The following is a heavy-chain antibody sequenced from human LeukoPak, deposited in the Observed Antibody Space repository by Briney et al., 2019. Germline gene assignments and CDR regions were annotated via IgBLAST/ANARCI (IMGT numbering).Heavy chain of an antibody. CDR2: IYSDRST. Sequence: GGSLRLSCTASGFTTSNNYMSWVRQAPGKGLEWVSIIYSDRSTYYPESVKGRFAITRDDSKNTLFLQMDSLRVEDTAIYYCARDSAFSSYSNWGQGALVTVSS. CDR3: ARDSAFSSYSN. CDR1: GFTTSNNY. V-gene: IGHV3-53*01. J-gene: IGHJ1*01. D-gene: IGHD2-15*01.